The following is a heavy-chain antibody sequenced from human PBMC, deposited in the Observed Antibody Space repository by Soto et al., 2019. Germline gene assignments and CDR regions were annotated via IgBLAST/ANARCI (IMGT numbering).Heavy chain of an antibody. Sequence: QVQLVQSGAEVKQPGSSVKVSCKASGGTFSSYAISWVRQAPGQGLEWMGGIIPIFGTANYAQKFQGRVTMTADESTSTAYMELSSLRSEDTAVYYCVRDRVSRGWFDPWGQGTLVTVSS. D-gene: IGHD3-10*01. CDR1: GGTFSSYA. J-gene: IGHJ5*02. CDR2: IIPIFGTA. V-gene: IGHV1-69*01. CDR3: VRDRVSRGWFDP.